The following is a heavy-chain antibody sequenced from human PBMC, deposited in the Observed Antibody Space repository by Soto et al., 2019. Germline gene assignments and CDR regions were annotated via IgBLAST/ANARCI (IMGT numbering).Heavy chain of an antibody. V-gene: IGHV4-31*03. D-gene: IGHD3-3*01. CDR2: IYYSGST. CDR1: GGSISSGGYY. J-gene: IGHJ4*02. CDR3: ARELYDFWSGRQTKGYFDY. Sequence: ASETLSLTCTVSGGSISSGGYYWSWIRQHPGKGLEWIGYIYYSGSTYYNPSLKSRVTISVDTSKNQFSLKLSSVTAADTAVYYCARELYDFWSGRQTKGYFDYWGQGTLGTVCS.